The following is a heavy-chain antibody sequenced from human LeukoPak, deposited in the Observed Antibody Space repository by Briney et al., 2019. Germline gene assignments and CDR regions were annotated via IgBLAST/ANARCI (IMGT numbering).Heavy chain of an antibody. CDR3: ARGPDYYYGSGSYYGPPYYFDY. D-gene: IGHD3-10*01. J-gene: IGHJ4*02. CDR1: GFTFSSYA. Sequence: GRSLRLSCAASGFTFSSYAMHWVRQAPGKGLEWVAVISYDGSNKYYADSVKGRFTISRDNSKNTLYLQMNSLRAEDTAVYYCARGPDYYYGSGSYYGPPYYFDYWGQGTLVTVSS. V-gene: IGHV3-30-3*01. CDR2: ISYDGSNK.